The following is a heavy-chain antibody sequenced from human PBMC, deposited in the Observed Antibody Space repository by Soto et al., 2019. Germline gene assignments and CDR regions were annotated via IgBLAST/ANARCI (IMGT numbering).Heavy chain of an antibody. CDR1: GGTFSSYA. CDR2: IIPIFGTA. J-gene: IGHJ5*02. CDR3: ARFGQLWIIGDENWFDP. D-gene: IGHD5-18*01. V-gene: IGHV1-69*01. Sequence: QVQLVQSGAEVKKPGSSVKVSCKASGGTFSSYAISWVRQAPGQGLEWMGGIIPIFGTANYAQKFQGRVTITADESTSTAYMELSSLRSEDTAVYYCARFGQLWIIGDENWFDPWGQGTLVTVSS.